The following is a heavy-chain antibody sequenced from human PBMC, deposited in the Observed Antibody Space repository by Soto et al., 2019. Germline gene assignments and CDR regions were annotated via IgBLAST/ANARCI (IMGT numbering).Heavy chain of an antibody. V-gene: IGHV3-48*02. CDR1: GFTFSSYS. J-gene: IGHJ5*01. D-gene: IGHD4-4*01. CDR3: ARARLQFDS. CDR2: ISSTSSFI. Sequence: EVQLVESGGGLVQPGGSLRLSCAASGFTFSSYSMNWVRQAPGKGLEWVSYISSTSSFIYNADSVKGRFTISRDNAKKSLYLQMNSRRDEDTAVYYGARARLQFDSWGNGTLVTVSS.